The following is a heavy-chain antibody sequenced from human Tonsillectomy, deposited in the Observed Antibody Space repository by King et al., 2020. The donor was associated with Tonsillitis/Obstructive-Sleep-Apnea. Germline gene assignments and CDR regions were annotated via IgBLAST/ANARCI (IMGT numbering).Heavy chain of an antibody. V-gene: IGHV4-39*01. J-gene: IGHJ4*02. CDR1: GGSITNSNYY. CDR2: IYYCGTT. CDR3: ARHNWNYANFDY. D-gene: IGHD1-7*01. Sequence: QLQESGPGLVKPSETLSLICTVSGGSITNSNYYWGWIRQPPGKGLEWIGSIYYCGTTYYNPSLKSRVTISVDTSKNQFSLKLSSVTAADTAVYYCARHNWNYANFDYWGQGTLVTVSS.